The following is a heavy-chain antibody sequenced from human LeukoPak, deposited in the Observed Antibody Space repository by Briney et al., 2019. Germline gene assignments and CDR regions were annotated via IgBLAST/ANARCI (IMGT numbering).Heavy chain of an antibody. J-gene: IGHJ6*02. V-gene: IGHV4-31*03. D-gene: IGHD3-9*01. CDR3: ARDRTTYYDILTGYYTEDYYGMDV. CDR2: IYYSGST. CDR1: GGSISSGGYY. Sequence: SETLSLTCTVSGGSISSGGYYWSWIRQHPGKGLEWIGYIYYSGSTYYNPSLKSRVTISVDTSKIQFSLKLSSVTAADTAVYYCARDRTTYYDILTGYYTEDYYGMDVWGQGTTVTVSS.